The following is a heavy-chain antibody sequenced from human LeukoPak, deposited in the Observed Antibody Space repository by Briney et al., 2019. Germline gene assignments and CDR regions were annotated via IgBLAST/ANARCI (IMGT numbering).Heavy chain of an antibody. V-gene: IGHV3-23*01. D-gene: IGHD2-15*01. CDR1: GFTLSSYA. J-gene: IGHJ1*01. Sequence: GGSLRLSCSASGFTLSSYAMSWVRQAPGKGLEWVPTISGGGDTTYYADSVKGRFTISRDNSKNTLYLQMNSLRAEDTAVYYCAKDSNRQGYCSGGSCYPVFQNWGQGTLVTVSS. CDR3: AKDSNRQGYCSGGSCYPVFQN. CDR2: ISGGGDTT.